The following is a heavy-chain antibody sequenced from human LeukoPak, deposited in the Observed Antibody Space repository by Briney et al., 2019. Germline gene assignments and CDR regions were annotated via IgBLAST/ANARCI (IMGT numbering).Heavy chain of an antibody. D-gene: IGHD2-15*01. J-gene: IGHJ4*02. CDR3: AKDALCSGGSCPIDY. V-gene: IGHV3-23*01. CDR1: GFTLSSYA. Sequence: GGSLRLSCAASGFTLSSYAMSWVRQAPGKGLEWVSAISGSGGSTYYADSVKGRFTISRDNSKNTLYLQMNSLRAEDTAVYYCAKDALCSGGSCPIDYWGQGTLVTVSS. CDR2: ISGSGGST.